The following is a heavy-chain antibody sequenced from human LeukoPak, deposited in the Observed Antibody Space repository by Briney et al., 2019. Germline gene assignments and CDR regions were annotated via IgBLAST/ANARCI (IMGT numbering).Heavy chain of an antibody. CDR3: AREVHLNGGDV. Sequence: SQTLSLTCAISGDSFSSNSAAWNWLRQSPSRGLEWLGRTYYRSKWYNDYAVSVKSRITINPDTSKNQFSLQLNSVTPEDTAVYYCAREVHLNGGDVWGKGTTVTVSS. CDR2: TYYRSKWYN. CDR1: GDSFSSNSAA. J-gene: IGHJ6*04. V-gene: IGHV6-1*01.